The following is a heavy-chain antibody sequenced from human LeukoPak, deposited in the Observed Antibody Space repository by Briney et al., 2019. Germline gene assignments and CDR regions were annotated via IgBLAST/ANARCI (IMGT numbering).Heavy chain of an antibody. CDR1: GFTFSSYS. J-gene: IGHJ3*02. CDR3: ARAGELADAFDI. D-gene: IGHD1-26*01. Sequence: PGGSLRLSCAASGFTFSSYSMNWVRQAPGKGLEWVSSISSSSSYIYYADSVKGRFTISRDNAKNSLYLQMNSLRAEDTAVYYCARAGELADAFDIWGQGTMVTVSS. CDR2: ISSSSSYI. V-gene: IGHV3-21*01.